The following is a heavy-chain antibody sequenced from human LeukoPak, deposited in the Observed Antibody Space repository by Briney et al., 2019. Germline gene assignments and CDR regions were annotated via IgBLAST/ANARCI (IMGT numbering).Heavy chain of an antibody. CDR2: ISSSGSTI. D-gene: IGHD3-10*01. J-gene: IGHJ6*02. Sequence: GGSLRLSCAASGFTFSSYEMNWVRQAPGKGLEWVSYISSSGSTIYYADSVKGRFTISRDNAKNSLYLQMNSLRAEDTAVYYCARVYYYGSGPYYYGMDVRGQGTTVTVSS. CDR1: GFTFSSYE. CDR3: ARVYYYGSGPYYYGMDV. V-gene: IGHV3-48*03.